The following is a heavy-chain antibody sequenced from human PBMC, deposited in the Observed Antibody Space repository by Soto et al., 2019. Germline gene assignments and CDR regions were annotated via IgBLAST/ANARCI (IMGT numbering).Heavy chain of an antibody. J-gene: IGHJ3*02. V-gene: IGHV4-39*01. CDR3: ARQTTANLDAFDI. Sequence: KTSETLSLTCTVSGGSISSSNYYWGWIRQPPGKGLEWIGSIFYSGITYHNPSLKSRVTISVDTSKNQFSLNLSSVTAADTAVYYCARQTTANLDAFDISGLGTIVTVSS. CDR1: GGSISSSNYY. CDR2: IFYSGIT. D-gene: IGHD1-7*01.